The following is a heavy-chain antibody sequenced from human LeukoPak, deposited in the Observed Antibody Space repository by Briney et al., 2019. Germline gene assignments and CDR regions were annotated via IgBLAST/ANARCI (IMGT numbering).Heavy chain of an antibody. V-gene: IGHV4-34*01. Sequence: PSETLSLTCAVYGGSFSGYYWSWIRQPPGKGLEWIGEINHSGSTNYNPSLKSRVTISVDTSKNQFSLKLSSVTAADTAVYYCAREEILTGFNWFDPWGQGALVTVSS. J-gene: IGHJ5*02. CDR1: GGSFSGYY. D-gene: IGHD3-9*01. CDR3: AREEILTGFNWFDP. CDR2: INHSGST.